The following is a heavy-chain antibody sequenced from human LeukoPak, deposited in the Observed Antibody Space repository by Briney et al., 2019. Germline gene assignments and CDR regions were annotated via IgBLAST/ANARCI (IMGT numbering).Heavy chain of an antibody. CDR2: IYYSGST. V-gene: IGHV4-34*01. J-gene: IGHJ4*02. CDR3: ARHHYRKRDLLLTIFGLGSNFDY. Sequence: SETLSLTCAVYGGSFSGYYWSWIRQPPGKGLEWIGSIYYSGSTYYNPSLKSRVTISVDASKNQFSLKLSSVTAADTAVYYCARHHYRKRDLLLTIFGLGSNFDYWGQGTLVTVSS. D-gene: IGHD3-3*01. CDR1: GGSFSGYY.